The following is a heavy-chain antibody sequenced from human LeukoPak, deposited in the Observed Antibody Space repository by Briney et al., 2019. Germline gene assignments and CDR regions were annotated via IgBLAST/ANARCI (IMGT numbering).Heavy chain of an antibody. J-gene: IGHJ4*02. V-gene: IGHV3-9*01. Sequence: RSGGSLRLSCAASGFTFDDYAMPWVRQAPGKGLEWVSGISWNSGSIGYADSVKGRFTISRDNAKNSLYLQMNSLRAEDTALYYCAKDYCSGGSCGVDYWGQGTLVTVSS. CDR2: ISWNSGSI. CDR3: AKDYCSGGSCGVDY. CDR1: GFTFDDYA. D-gene: IGHD2-15*01.